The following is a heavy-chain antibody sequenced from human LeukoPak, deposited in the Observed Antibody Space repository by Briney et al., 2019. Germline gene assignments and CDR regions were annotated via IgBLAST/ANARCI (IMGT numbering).Heavy chain of an antibody. Sequence: PSETLSLTCAVYGGSFSGYYWSWIRQPPGKGLEWIGEINHSGSTNYNPSLKSRVTISVDTSKNQFSLKLSSVTAADTAVYYCARVRGPYDYVWGSYRMRWFDPWGQGTLVTVSS. J-gene: IGHJ5*02. CDR2: INHSGST. D-gene: IGHD3-16*02. CDR1: GGSFSGYY. CDR3: ARVRGPYDYVWGSYRMRWFDP. V-gene: IGHV4-34*01.